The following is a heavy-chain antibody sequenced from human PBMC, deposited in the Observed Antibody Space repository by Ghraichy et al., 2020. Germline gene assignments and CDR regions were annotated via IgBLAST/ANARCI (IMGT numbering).Heavy chain of an antibody. J-gene: IGHJ4*02. CDR2: INHSGST. Sequence: SETLSLTCAVYGGSFSGYYWSWIRQPPGKGLEWIGEINHSGSTNYNPSLKSRVTISVDTSKNQFSLKLSSVTAADTAVYYCARGHRITIFGVVIMMGAPSFDYWGQGTLVTVSS. D-gene: IGHD3-3*01. V-gene: IGHV4-34*01. CDR1: GGSFSGYY. CDR3: ARGHRITIFGVVIMMGAPSFDY.